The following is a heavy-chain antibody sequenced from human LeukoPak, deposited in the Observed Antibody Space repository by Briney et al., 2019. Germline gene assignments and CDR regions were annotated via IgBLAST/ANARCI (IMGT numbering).Heavy chain of an antibody. CDR2: IYESGIT. J-gene: IGHJ4*02. Sequence: SETLSLTCTVSGGSLSNYYWSWIRQPPGKGLDWIGHIYESGITTYNPSLKNRVTITVDSSKNQFSLRLTSVTAADTAVYYCARGRIGGPKAPFDYWGQGTLVTVSS. CDR3: ARGRIGGPKAPFDY. CDR1: GGSLSNYY. V-gene: IGHV4-59*01. D-gene: IGHD3-16*01.